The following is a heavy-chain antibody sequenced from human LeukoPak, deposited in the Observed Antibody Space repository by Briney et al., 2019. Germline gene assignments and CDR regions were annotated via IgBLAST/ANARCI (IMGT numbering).Heavy chain of an antibody. V-gene: IGHV3-23*01. CDR3: ARVGDFWSGYYSDY. CDR1: GFTFRSYT. D-gene: IGHD3-3*01. Sequence: PGGSLRLSCAASGFTFRSYTMSWVRQAPGKGLEWVSGISGSGGTTYYADSVKGRFTISRDNSKNTLYLQMNSLRAEDTAVYYCARVGDFWSGYYSDYWGQGTLVTVSS. CDR2: ISGSGGTT. J-gene: IGHJ4*02.